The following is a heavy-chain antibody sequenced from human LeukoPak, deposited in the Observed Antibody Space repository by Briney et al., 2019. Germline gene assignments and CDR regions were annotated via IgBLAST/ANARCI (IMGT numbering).Heavy chain of an antibody. J-gene: IGHJ6*02. CDR3: AKAARVLRYFDWLLRHYYYGMDV. D-gene: IGHD3-9*01. V-gene: IGHV3-43*02. Sequence: GGSLRLSCAASGFTFDDYAMHWVRQAPGKGLEWVSLISGDGGSTYYADSVKGRFTISRDNSKNSLYLQMNSLRTEDTALYYCAKAARVLRYFDWLLRHYYYGMDVWGQGTTVTVSS. CDR2: ISGDGGST. CDR1: GFTFDDYA.